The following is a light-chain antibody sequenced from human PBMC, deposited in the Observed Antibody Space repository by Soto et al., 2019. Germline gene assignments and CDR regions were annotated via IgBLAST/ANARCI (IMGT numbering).Light chain of an antibody. J-gene: IGKJ1*01. CDR1: QSVSSSY. CDR2: GAS. Sequence: EIVLTQSPGTLSLSPGERATLSCRASQSVSSSYLAWYQQKPGQAPRLLIYGASSRATGIPDRFSGSGSGTDSTLTISRLEPEDVAVYYCEQDYSSTWTFGQGTKVEIK. V-gene: IGKV3-20*01. CDR3: EQDYSSTWT.